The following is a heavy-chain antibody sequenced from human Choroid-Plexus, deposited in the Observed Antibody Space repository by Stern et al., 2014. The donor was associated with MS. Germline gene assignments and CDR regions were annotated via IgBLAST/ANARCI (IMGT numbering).Heavy chain of an antibody. D-gene: IGHD4-17*01. Sequence: VQLVESGGGVVQPGRSLRLSCAASGFRFSTYTMHWVRQAPGKGLEWVALISFDGSEKYYADSVKGRFTISRDNSKNTLSLQVNSLRAEDTAVYYCTRDYGDYAHFDYWGQGTLVTVSS. CDR1: GFRFSTYT. CDR2: ISFDGSEK. CDR3: TRDYGDYAHFDY. J-gene: IGHJ4*02. V-gene: IGHV3-30-3*01.